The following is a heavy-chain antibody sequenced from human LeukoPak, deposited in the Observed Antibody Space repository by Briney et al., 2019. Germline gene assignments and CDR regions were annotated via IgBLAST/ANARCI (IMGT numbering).Heavy chain of an antibody. V-gene: IGHV4-4*07. CDR1: GGSISSYY. CDR3: ARGLRLGELSSNDAFDI. J-gene: IGHJ3*02. CDR2: INTSGST. Sequence: SETLSLTCTVSGGSISSYYWSWIRQPAGKGLEWIGRINTSGSTNYNPSLKSRVTMSVDTSKNQFSLKLSSVTAADTAVYYCARGLRLGELSSNDAFDIWRQGTMVTVSS. D-gene: IGHD3-16*02.